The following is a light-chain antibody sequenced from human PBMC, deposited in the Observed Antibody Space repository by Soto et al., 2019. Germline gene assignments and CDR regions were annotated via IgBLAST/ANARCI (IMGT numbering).Light chain of an antibody. CDR2: NAS. J-gene: IGKJ4*01. Sequence: EIVFAQSPATLSLSPGERATLSCRASQSVGNFLAWYQHRPGQAPRLLILNASTRATGTPPRFSGSGSGTDFTLTISRLEPEDFAVYYCQQRRNWPLTFGGGTKVDIK. CDR3: QQRRNWPLT. CDR1: QSVGNF. V-gene: IGKV3-11*01.